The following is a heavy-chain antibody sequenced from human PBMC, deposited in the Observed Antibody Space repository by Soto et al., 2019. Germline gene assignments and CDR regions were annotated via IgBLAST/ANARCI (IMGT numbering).Heavy chain of an antibody. CDR2: IYYSGST. J-gene: IGHJ2*01. CDR1: GGSISSGGYY. CDR3: ARDKGYGYPRRLLDL. D-gene: IGHD5-18*01. V-gene: IGHV4-31*03. Sequence: QVQLQESGPGLVKPSQTLSFTCTVSGGSISSGGYYWSWIRQHPGKGLEWIGYIYYSGSTYYNPSLKSRVTISVDTSKNQFSLKLSSVTAADTAVYYCARDKGYGYPRRLLDLWAVAPWSLSPQ.